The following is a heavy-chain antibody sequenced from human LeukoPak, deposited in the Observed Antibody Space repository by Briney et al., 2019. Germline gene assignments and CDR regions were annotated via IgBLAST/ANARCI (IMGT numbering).Heavy chain of an antibody. V-gene: IGHV3-11*06. CDR1: GFTFSDYY. CDR3: ARGDDSSGYL. D-gene: IGHD3-22*01. J-gene: IGHJ1*01. Sequence: GGSLRLSCVASGFTFSDYYMSWIRQAPGKGLEWVSSISSSSSYIYYADSVKGRFTISRDNAKNSLYLQMNTLRAEDTAVYYCARGDDSSGYLWGQGTLVTVSS. CDR2: ISSSSSYI.